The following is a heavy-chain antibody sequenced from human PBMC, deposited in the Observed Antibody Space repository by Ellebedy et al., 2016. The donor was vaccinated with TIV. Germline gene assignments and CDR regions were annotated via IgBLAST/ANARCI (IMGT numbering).Heavy chain of an antibody. V-gene: IGHV3-30*15. CDR3: AGGNNKQFDY. CDR2: ISYDGSNK. Sequence: GESLKISCAASGFTFSTYAMHWVRQAPGKGLEWVALISYDGSNKFYADSVKGRFTISRDDSKNTLHLQMSSLRGDDTAVYYCAGGNNKQFDYWGQGTLVTVSS. J-gene: IGHJ4*02. D-gene: IGHD1-14*01. CDR1: GFTFSTYA.